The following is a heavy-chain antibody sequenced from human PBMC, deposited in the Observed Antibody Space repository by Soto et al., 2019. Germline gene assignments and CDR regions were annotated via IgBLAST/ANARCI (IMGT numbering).Heavy chain of an antibody. V-gene: IGHV1-3*01. J-gene: IGHJ6*02. CDR3: ARGSDYDILTGYIPDYYYYGMDV. CDR2: INAGNGNT. Sequence: ASVKVSCKASGYTFTSYAMHWVRQAPGQRLEWMGWINAGNGNTKYSQKFQGRVTITRDTSASTAYMELSSLRSEDTAVYYCARGSDYDILTGYIPDYYYYGMDVWGQGTTVTVSS. CDR1: GYTFTSYA. D-gene: IGHD3-9*01.